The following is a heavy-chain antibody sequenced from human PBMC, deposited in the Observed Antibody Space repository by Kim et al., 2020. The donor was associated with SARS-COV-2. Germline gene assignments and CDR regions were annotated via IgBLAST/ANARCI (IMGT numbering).Heavy chain of an antibody. Sequence: VKGRFTTSRDNAKNSLYLQMNSLRAEDTAVYYCARERGFGFYYYYHGMDVWGQGTTVTVSS. D-gene: IGHD3-10*01. V-gene: IGHV3-11*06. CDR3: ARERGFGFYYYYHGMDV. J-gene: IGHJ6*02.